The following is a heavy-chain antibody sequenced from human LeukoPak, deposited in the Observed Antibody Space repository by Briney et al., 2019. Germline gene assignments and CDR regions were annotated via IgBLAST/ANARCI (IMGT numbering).Heavy chain of an antibody. D-gene: IGHD3-9*01. CDR1: GFTFDDYG. CDR2: INWNGGST. J-gene: IGHJ4*02. CDR3: ARVNYDILTGYSWGGDF. V-gene: IGHV3-20*04. Sequence: TGGSLRLSCAASGFTFDDYGMNWVRQPQGKGLEGVSGINWNGGSTGYSDSVGGRFTISRDNAKNSLYLQMNSLRAEDTALYYCARVNYDILTGYSWGGDFWGQGTLVTVSS.